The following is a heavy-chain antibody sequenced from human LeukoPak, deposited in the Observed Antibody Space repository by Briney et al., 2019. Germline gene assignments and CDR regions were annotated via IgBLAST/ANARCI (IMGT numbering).Heavy chain of an antibody. D-gene: IGHD3-10*01. J-gene: IGHJ6*03. CDR2: IFTSGIT. CDR3: ARETSGTYYNPLGYMDV. CDR1: GGSISIYY. Sequence: SETLSLTCTVSGGSISIYYWNWIRQPAGKGLEWIGRIFTSGITNYNPSLKSRVTMSVDTSKNQFSLNLSSFIAANTAIYYCARETSGTYYNPLGYMDVWGKGTTVTVSS. V-gene: IGHV4-4*07.